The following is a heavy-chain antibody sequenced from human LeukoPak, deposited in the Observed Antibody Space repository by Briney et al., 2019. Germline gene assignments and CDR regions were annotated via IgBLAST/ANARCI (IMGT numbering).Heavy chain of an antibody. CDR1: GFTFNSYS. Sequence: GGSLRLSCAASGFTFNSYSMTWVRKAPGKGLEWVAYISSSSSSIYYADSVRGRFTISRDNAKNSLYLEMNSLRDEDTAVYYCATSRGYDFDYWGQGTLVTVSS. V-gene: IGHV3-48*02. CDR2: ISSSSSSI. D-gene: IGHD2-15*01. J-gene: IGHJ4*02. CDR3: ATSRGYDFDY.